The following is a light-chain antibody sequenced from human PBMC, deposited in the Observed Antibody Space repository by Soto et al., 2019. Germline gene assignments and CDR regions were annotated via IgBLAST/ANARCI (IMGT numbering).Light chain of an antibody. CDR2: EVS. Sequence: QSVLTQPASVSGSPGQSITISCTGSSGDVGAYNYVSWYQQHPGKAPKLMICEVSNRPSGVSNRFSGSKSGNTASLTISGLQAEDEADYYCSSYTSSSTPFVFGTGTKLTVL. J-gene: IGLJ1*01. V-gene: IGLV2-14*01. CDR3: SSYTSSSTPFV. CDR1: SGDVGAYNY.